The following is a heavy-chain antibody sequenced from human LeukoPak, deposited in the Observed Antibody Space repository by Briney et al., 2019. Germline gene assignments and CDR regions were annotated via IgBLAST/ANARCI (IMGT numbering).Heavy chain of an antibody. J-gene: IGHJ4*02. V-gene: IGHV3-23*01. CDR3: AKDGSWAVAAY. CDR2: ITASGDTT. Sequence: QPGGSLRLSCVASGFTFSSYAMCWVRQAPGKGLEWVSSITASGDTTYYAGSVRGQFTISRDNSRNTLYLQINSLRAEDTAVYYCAKDGSWAVAAYWGQGTLVTVSS. D-gene: IGHD6-19*01. CDR1: GFTFSSYA.